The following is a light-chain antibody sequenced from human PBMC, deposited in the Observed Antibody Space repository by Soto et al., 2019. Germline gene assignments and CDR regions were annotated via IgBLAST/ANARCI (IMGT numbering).Light chain of an antibody. CDR2: GAS. CDR1: QSVSSSY. V-gene: IGKV3-20*01. Sequence: ESVLTQSPGTLSLSPGERATLSCRASQSVSSSYLAWYQQKPCQAPRLLIYGASSRATGIPDRFSGSGSGTDFTLTISRLEPEDFAVYYCQQYGSSPPEYTFGQETNLEIK. CDR3: QQYGSSPPEYT. J-gene: IGKJ2*01.